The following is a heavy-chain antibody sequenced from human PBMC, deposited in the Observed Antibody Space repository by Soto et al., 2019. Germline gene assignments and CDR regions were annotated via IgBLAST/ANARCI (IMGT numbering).Heavy chain of an antibody. Sequence: SVTMSLNCGVYGGSFVGYYWSWISKPPGKGLEWIGEINHSGSTNYNPSLKSRVTISVDTSKNQFSLKLSSVTAADTAVYYCARGAPDTAMVTFDYWGQGTLVT. CDR2: INHSGST. J-gene: IGHJ4*02. CDR3: ARGAPDTAMVTFDY. D-gene: IGHD5-18*01. V-gene: IGHV4-34*01. CDR1: GGSFVGYY.